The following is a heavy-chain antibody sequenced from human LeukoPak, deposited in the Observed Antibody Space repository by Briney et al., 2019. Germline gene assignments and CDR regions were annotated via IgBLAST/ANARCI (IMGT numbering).Heavy chain of an antibody. J-gene: IGHJ4*02. Sequence: VASVKVSCKASGYTFTGYYMHWVRQAPGQGLEWMGWINPNSGGTNYAQKFQSRVTMTRDTSISTAYMELSRLRSDDTAVYYCARAQRADEHKTEIQLWLQPDYWGQGTLVTVSS. CDR2: INPNSGGT. CDR1: GYTFTGYY. CDR3: ARAQRADEHKTEIQLWLQPDY. D-gene: IGHD5-18*01. V-gene: IGHV1-2*02.